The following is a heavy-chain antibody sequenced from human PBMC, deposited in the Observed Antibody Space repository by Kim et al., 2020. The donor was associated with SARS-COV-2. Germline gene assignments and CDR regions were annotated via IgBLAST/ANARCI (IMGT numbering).Heavy chain of an antibody. V-gene: IGHV4-59*13. CDR3: ARERITMVRGPSKHAFDI. Sequence: ETLSLTCTVSGGSISSYYWSWIRQPPGKGLEWIGYIYYSGSTNYNPSLKSRVTISVDTSKNQFSLKLSSVTAADTAVYYCARERITMVRGPSKHAFDIWGQGTMVTVSS. CDR1: GGSISSYY. CDR2: IYYSGST. J-gene: IGHJ3*02. D-gene: IGHD3-10*01.